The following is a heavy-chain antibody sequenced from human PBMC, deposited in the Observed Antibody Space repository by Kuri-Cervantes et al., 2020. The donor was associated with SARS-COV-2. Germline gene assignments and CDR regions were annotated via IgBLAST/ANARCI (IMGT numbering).Heavy chain of an antibody. V-gene: IGHV3-23*01. CDR2: ISGSGGST. Sequence: GESLKISCAASGVTFSSYAMSWVRQAPGKGLEWVSAISGSGGSTYYADSVKGRFTISRDNSKNTLYLQMNSLRAEDTAVYYCAKDSYCSGGSCYYYYGMDVWGQGTTVTVSS. CDR3: AKDSYCSGGSCYYYYGMDV. CDR1: GVTFSSYA. J-gene: IGHJ6*02. D-gene: IGHD2-15*01.